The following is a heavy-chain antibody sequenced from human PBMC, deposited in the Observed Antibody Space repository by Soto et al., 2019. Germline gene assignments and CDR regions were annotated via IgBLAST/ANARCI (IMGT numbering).Heavy chain of an antibody. J-gene: IGHJ5*02. CDR3: VRVKGNIVATRNWFDP. D-gene: IGHD5-12*01. CDR1: GGTFSSYT. CDR2: IIPILGIA. Sequence: SVKVSCKASGGTFSSYTISWVRQAPGQGLERMGRIIPILGIANYAQKFQGRVTITADKSTSTAYMELSSLRSEDTVVFFCVRVKGNIVATRNWFDPWGQGTLVTVSS. V-gene: IGHV1-69*02.